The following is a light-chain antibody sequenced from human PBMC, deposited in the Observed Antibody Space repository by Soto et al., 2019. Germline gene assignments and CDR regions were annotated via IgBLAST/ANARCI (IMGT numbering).Light chain of an antibody. J-gene: IGLJ2*01. V-gene: IGLV2-8*01. Sequence: QSVLTQPPSASGSPGQSVTISCTGTSSDVGGYNYVSWYQQHTGKAPKLMIYEVSKRPSGVPDRFSGSKSGNTASLTVSGLQAEDEADYYCSSYAGSNNFGVFGGGTQLTVL. CDR3: SSYAGSNNFGV. CDR1: SSDVGGYNY. CDR2: EVS.